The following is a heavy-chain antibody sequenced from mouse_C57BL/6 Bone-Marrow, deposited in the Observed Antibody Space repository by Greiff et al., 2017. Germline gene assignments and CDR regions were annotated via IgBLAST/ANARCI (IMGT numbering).Heavy chain of an antibody. V-gene: IGHV14-4*01. CDR3: TTVVPGDY. CDR2: IDPENGDT. CDR1: GFNIKDDY. J-gene: IGHJ4*01. Sequence: EVQLQQSGAELVRPGASVKVSCTASGFNIKDDYMHWVKQRPEQGLEWIGWIDPENGDTEYASKFQGKATITADTSSNTAYLQLSSLTSEDTAVYYCTTVVPGDYWGQGTSVTVSS. D-gene: IGHD1-1*01.